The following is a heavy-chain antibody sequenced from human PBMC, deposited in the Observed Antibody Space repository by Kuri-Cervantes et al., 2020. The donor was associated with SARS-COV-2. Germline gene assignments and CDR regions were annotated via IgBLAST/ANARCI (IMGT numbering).Heavy chain of an antibody. J-gene: IGHJ4*02. Sequence: GSLRLSCAVYGGSFSGYYWSWIRQPPGKGLEWIGEINHSGSTNYNPSLKSRVTISVDTSKNQFSLKLSSVTAADTAVYYCARGRTSSSWGQGTLGTVSS. V-gene: IGHV4-34*01. CDR2: INHSGST. D-gene: IGHD6-13*01. CDR3: ARGRTSSS. CDR1: GGSFSGYY.